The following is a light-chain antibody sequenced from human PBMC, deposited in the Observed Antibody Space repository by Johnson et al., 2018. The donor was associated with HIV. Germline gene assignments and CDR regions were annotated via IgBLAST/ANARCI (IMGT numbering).Light chain of an antibody. CDR2: DNN. Sequence: QSVLTQPPSVSAAPGQMVSISCSGRSSNIGNNYVSWYQELPGTAPKLLIYDNNKRPSGTPDRFSGSTSGPSATLAITGLQTGDEADYYSATWANRLSAGRNVFGTGTKVTVL. J-gene: IGLJ1*01. V-gene: IGLV1-51*01. CDR3: ATWANRLSAGRNV. CDR1: SSNIGNNY.